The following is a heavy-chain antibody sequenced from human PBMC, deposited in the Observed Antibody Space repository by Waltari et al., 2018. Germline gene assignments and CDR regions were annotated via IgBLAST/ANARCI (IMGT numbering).Heavy chain of an antibody. CDR2: ISSSSSFI. CDR3: VRSDYGDYVGGYY. D-gene: IGHD4-17*01. CDR1: GFTFGDYT. J-gene: IGHJ4*02. Sequence: EVQLVESGGGLVKPGGSLRLSGEASGFTFGDYTMSWVRQTPGNGLEWVSSISSSSSFIYYADSVKGRFTISRDNAKNSLFLQMNSLRAEDTSVYYCVRSDYGDYVGGYYWGQGTVVTVSS. V-gene: IGHV3-21*01.